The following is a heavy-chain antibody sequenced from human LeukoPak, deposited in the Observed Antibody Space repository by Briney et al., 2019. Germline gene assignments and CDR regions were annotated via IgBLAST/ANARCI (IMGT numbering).Heavy chain of an antibody. Sequence: SETLSLTCTVSGYSISSGYDWGWIRQPPGKGLEWIASIHHSGSTYYNPSLKSRVTISVDTSKNQFSLKLSSVTAADTAVYYCASTDGDTVTTSFYYWGQGTLVTVSS. CDR2: IHHSGST. CDR1: GYSISSGYD. J-gene: IGHJ4*02. V-gene: IGHV4-38-2*02. D-gene: IGHD4-17*01. CDR3: ASTDGDTVTTSFYY.